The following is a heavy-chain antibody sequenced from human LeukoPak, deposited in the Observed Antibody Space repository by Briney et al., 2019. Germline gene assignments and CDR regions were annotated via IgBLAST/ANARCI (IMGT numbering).Heavy chain of an antibody. D-gene: IGHD1-26*01. J-gene: IGHJ4*02. CDR1: GSSISSNYF. V-gene: IGHV4-39*02. CDR2: IHFSGST. CDR3: ARDGGSYPLDY. Sequence: ASETLSLTCTVSGSSISSNYFWGWIRQPPGEGLEWIASIHFSGSTYYNPSIKSRVTISVDTSKNQFSLRLRSVTAADTAMYYCARDGGSYPLDYWGQGTQVTVSS.